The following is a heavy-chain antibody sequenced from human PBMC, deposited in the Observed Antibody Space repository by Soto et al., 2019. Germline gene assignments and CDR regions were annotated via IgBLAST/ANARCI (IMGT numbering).Heavy chain of an antibody. CDR1: GGTFSSYA. J-gene: IGHJ5*02. D-gene: IGHD4-4*01. CDR2: IIPIFGTA. CDR3: ATERKTVERNSFDR. Sequence: SVKVSCKASGGTFSSYAISWVRQAPGQGLEWMGGIIPIFGTANYAQKFQGRVTITADESTSTAYMELSSLRSEDTPVYYCATERKTVERNSFDRSGRGTLGTVSS. V-gene: IGHV1-69*13.